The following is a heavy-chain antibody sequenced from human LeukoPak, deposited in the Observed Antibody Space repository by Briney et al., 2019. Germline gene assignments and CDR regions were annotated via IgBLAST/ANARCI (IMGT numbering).Heavy chain of an antibody. V-gene: IGHV3-48*03. CDR1: KFTFSNYE. D-gene: IGHD2-21*02. CDR3: ARIIPKGPVTHDY. Sequence: GGSLRLSCAASKFTFSNYEMSWVRQAPGKGLQWVSYISTSGDTTFYADSVKGRFTISRDNANNSLYIQMNSLRAEDTALYFCARIIPKGPVTHDYWGQGTLVTVSS. J-gene: IGHJ4*02. CDR2: ISTSGDTT.